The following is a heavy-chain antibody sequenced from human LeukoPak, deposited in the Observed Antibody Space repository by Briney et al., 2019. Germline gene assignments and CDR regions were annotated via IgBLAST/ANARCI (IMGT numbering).Heavy chain of an antibody. CDR3: ARGSRPLGDSSGWFDY. CDR1: GGSFSGYY. D-gene: IGHD3-22*01. Sequence: SETLSLTCAVYGGSFSGYYWNWIRQPPGKGLEWIGEINHGGSINYNSSLKSRVTISVDTSKNQFSLKLSSVTAADTAVYYCARGSRPLGDSSGWFDYWDQGTLVTVFS. J-gene: IGHJ4*02. V-gene: IGHV4-34*01. CDR2: INHGGSI.